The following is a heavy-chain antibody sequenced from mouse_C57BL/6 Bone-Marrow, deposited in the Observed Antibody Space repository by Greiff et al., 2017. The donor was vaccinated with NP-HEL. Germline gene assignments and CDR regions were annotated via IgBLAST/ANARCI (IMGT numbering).Heavy chain of an antibody. V-gene: IGHV1-15*01. CDR2: IDPETGGT. J-gene: IGHJ3*01. CDR3: TRAGNTRY. Sequence: VQLQQSGAELVRPGASVTLSCKASGYTFTDYEMHWVKQTPVHGLEWIGAIDPETGGTAYNQKFKGKAILTADKSSSTAYMELRSLTSEDSAVYYCTRAGNTRYWGQGTLVTVSA. CDR1: GYTFTDYE. D-gene: IGHD5-2*01.